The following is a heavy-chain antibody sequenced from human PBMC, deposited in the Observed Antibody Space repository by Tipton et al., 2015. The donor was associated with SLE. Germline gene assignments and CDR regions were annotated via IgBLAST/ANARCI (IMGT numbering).Heavy chain of an antibody. CDR1: GGSISSGSYY. CDR2: IYTSGST. D-gene: IGHD6-19*01. CDR3: ARGRIAVAGNHFDY. Sequence: TLSLTCTVSGGSISSGSYYWSWIRQPAGKGLEWIGRIYTSGSTNYNPSLKSRVTISVDTSKNQFSLKLSSVTAADTAVYYCARGRIAVAGNHFDYLGQGTLVTVSS. J-gene: IGHJ4*02. V-gene: IGHV4-61*02.